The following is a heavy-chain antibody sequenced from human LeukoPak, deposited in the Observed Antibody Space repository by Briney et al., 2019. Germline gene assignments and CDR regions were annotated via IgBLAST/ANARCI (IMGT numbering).Heavy chain of an antibody. CDR1: GYTFTSYG. CDR2: ISAYNGNT. D-gene: IGHD1-26*01. CDR3: ARVGVGATVSAFDI. Sequence: ASVKVSCKASGYTFTSYGISWVRQAPGQGLEWMGWISAYNGNTNYAQKFQGRVTMTRDTSISTAYMELSRLRSDDTAVYYCARVGVGATVSAFDIWGQGTMVTVSS. J-gene: IGHJ3*02. V-gene: IGHV1-18*01.